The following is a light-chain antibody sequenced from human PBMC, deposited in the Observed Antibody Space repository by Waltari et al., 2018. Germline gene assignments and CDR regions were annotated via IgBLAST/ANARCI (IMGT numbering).Light chain of an antibody. Sequence: QSVLTQPPSVSAAPGQKVTISCSGSTSNIGNNYVSWYQQLPGTAPRLLIYENNKRPSGIPDRFSGSKSGTSATLTGLQTGDEADYYCGTWDSSLSAVVFGGGTKLTVL. CDR3: GTWDSSLSAVV. V-gene: IGLV1-51*02. CDR1: TSNIGNNY. CDR2: ENN. J-gene: IGLJ2*01.